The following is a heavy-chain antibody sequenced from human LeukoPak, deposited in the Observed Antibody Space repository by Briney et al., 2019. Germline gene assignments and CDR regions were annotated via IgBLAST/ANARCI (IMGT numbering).Heavy chain of an antibody. D-gene: IGHD3-10*01. CDR3: ARDGHYYGSGSPTTAFDI. J-gene: IGHJ3*02. V-gene: IGHV1-18*01. CDR1: GYTFTSYG. Sequence: GASVKVSCKASGYTFTSYGISWVRQAPGQGLEWMGWISAYNGNTNYAQKLQGRVTMTTDTSTSTAYMELSSLRSEDTAVYYCARDGHYYGSGSPTTAFDIWGQGTMVTVSS. CDR2: ISAYNGNT.